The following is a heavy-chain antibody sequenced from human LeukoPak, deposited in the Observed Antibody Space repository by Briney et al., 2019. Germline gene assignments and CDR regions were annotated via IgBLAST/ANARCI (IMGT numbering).Heavy chain of an antibody. CDR1: GVSFSGYY. CDR3: ARGLGIQLWTTISDYFDY. D-gene: IGHD5-18*01. Sequence: SETLSLTCAVYGVSFSGYYWSWVRQPPGKGLEWLGEINHSGSTNYNPSLKSRVTISEDTSKNQFSLKLSSVTAADTAVYYCARGLGIQLWTTISDYFDYWGQGTLVTVSS. J-gene: IGHJ4*02. V-gene: IGHV4-34*01. CDR2: INHSGST.